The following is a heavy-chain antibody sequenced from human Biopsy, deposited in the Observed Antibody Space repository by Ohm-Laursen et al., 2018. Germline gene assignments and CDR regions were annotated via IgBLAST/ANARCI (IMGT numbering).Heavy chain of an antibody. CDR2: FAPENGKT. CDR3: AADINVWNVNY. J-gene: IGHJ4*02. V-gene: IGHV1-24*01. D-gene: IGHD1-1*01. CDR1: RYTLNELS. Sequence: GSSVKVSCKVSRYTLNELSMHWVRQVPGKGLEWMGGFAPENGKTVYAQNFQARVSLTEDTSTDTAYMELRSLRSEDTAVYYCAADINVWNVNYWGQGTQVTVSS.